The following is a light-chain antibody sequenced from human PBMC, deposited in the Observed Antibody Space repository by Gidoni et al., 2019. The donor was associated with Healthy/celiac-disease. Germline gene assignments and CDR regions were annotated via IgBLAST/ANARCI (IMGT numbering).Light chain of an antibody. J-gene: IGKJ2*01. CDR1: HQISSN. CDR2: GAS. V-gene: IGKV3-15*01. Sequence: EIVMTQSPATLSVSPGERATLSCRASHQISSNLAWYQQKPGQAPRLLIYGASTRATGIAARFSGSGSGTEFTLTISSLQSEDFAVYYCQQYNNWSPYTFXQXTKLEIK. CDR3: QQYNNWSPYT.